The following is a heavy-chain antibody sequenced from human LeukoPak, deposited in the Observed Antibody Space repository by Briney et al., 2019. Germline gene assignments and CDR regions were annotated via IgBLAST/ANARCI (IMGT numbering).Heavy chain of an antibody. D-gene: IGHD5-12*01. CDR2: IYHSGST. CDR3: ARPGGYSGYDPTADDAFDI. V-gene: IGHV4-34*01. J-gene: IGHJ3*02. CDR1: GGSFSGYY. Sequence: PSETLSLTCAVYGGSFSGYYWSWIRQPPGKGLEWIGSIYHSGSTYYNPSLKSRVTISVDTSKNQFSLKLSSVTAADTAVYYCARPGGYSGYDPTADDAFDIWGQGTMVTVSS.